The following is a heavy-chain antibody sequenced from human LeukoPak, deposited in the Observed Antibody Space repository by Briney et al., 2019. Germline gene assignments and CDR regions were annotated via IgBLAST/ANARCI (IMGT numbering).Heavy chain of an antibody. D-gene: IGHD1-26*01. CDR1: GFTFSSYA. CDR3: AKEPVGAPYFDY. J-gene: IGHJ4*02. V-gene: IGHV3-23*01. Sequence: PGGSLRLSCAASGFTFSSYAMSWVRQAPGKGLEWVSGISGSGGSTNYEDSVKGRFTISRDNSKNTLYLQMNSLRAEDTAVYYCAKEPVGAPYFDYWGQGTLVTVSS. CDR2: ISGSGGST.